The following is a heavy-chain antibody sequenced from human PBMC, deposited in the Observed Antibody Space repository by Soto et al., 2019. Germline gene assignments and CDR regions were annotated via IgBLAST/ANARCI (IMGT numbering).Heavy chain of an antibody. CDR3: ARDLVVERGIDGTLAWGPKKNYFKYAMDV. CDR1: GGSISSYY. J-gene: IGHJ6*02. V-gene: IGHV4-59*12. CDR2: IYYSGST. D-gene: IGHD7-27*01. Sequence: SETLSLTCTVSGGSISSYYWSWIRQPPGKGLEWIGYIYYSGSTNYNPSLKSRVTISVDTSKNQFSLHLHSVTPEDTAVYYCARDLVVERGIDGTLAWGPKKNYFKYAMDVWGQGTAVTVSS.